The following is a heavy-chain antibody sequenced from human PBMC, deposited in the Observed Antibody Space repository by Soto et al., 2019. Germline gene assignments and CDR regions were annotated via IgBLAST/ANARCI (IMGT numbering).Heavy chain of an antibody. CDR2: VYYTGST. Sequence: SETLSLTCTVSGDSISTFYWGWMRQSPGKELEWIGYVYYTGSTNYNPSLKSRVTISVDRSKNQFSLKLTSANAADTAVYYCARGRTGRNYADDRSYYFYFFDHWGQGTQVTVSS. CDR3: ARGRTGRNYADDRSYYFYFFDH. CDR1: GDSISTFY. J-gene: IGHJ4*01. V-gene: IGHV4-59*01. D-gene: IGHD3-10*01.